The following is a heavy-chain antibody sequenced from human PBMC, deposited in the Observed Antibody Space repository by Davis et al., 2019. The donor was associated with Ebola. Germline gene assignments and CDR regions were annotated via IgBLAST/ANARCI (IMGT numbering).Heavy chain of an antibody. CDR3: ARGFSRHYYGSGSYLKY. J-gene: IGHJ4*02. D-gene: IGHD3-10*01. CDR1: GFTVSSNY. V-gene: IGHV3-66*01. Sequence: GESLKISCAASGFTVSSNYMSWVRQAPGKGLEWVSVIYRGGSTYYADSVKGRFTISRDNSKNTLYLQMNSLRAEDTAVYYCARGFSRHYYGSGSYLKYWGQGTLVTVSS. CDR2: IYRGGST.